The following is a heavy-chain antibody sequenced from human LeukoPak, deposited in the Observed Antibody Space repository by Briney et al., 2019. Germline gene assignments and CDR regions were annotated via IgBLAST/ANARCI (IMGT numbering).Heavy chain of an antibody. CDR1: GYTFASYG. J-gene: IGHJ4*02. CDR3: ARWYEATSDN. CDR2: ISAYNGNT. V-gene: IGHV1-18*01. Sequence: GASVKVSCRASGYTFASYGISWVRQAPGQGLEWMGWISAYNGNTNYAQKLQGRVTMTTDTSTSTAYMELRSLRSDDTAVSYCARWYEATSDNWGQGTLVTVSS. D-gene: IGHD6-13*01.